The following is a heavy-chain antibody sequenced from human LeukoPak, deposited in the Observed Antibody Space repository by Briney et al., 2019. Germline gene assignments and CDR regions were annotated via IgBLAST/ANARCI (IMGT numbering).Heavy chain of an antibody. V-gene: IGHV1-69*02. Sequence: SVKVSCKASGGTFSSYTISWVRQAPGQGLEWMGRIIPILGIANYAQRFQGRVTITADKSTSTAYMELSSLRSEDTAVYYCATLSQSAHQFPFDPWGQGTLVTVSS. CDR3: ATLSQSAHQFPFDP. CDR1: GGTFSSYT. CDR2: IIPILGIA. D-gene: IGHD2-2*01. J-gene: IGHJ5*02.